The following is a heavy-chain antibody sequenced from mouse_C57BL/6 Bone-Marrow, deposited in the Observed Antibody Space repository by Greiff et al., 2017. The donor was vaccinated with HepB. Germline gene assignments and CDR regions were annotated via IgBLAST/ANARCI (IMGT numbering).Heavy chain of an antibody. CDR1: GYTFTDYN. CDR2: INPNNGGT. D-gene: IGHD2-1*01. Sequence: EVQLQQSGPELVKPGASVKIPCKASGYTFTDYNMDWVKQSHGKSLEWIGDINPNNGGTIYNQKFKGKATLTVDKSSSTAYMELRSLTSEDTAVYYCARKGKGNEIYYARAMDYWGQGTSVTVSS. CDR3: ARKGKGNEIYYARAMDY. J-gene: IGHJ4*01. V-gene: IGHV1-18*01.